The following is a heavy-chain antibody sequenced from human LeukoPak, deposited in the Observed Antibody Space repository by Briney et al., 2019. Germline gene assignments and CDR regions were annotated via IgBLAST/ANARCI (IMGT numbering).Heavy chain of an antibody. J-gene: IGHJ6*02. D-gene: IGHD5-18*01. V-gene: IGHV1-69*04. CDR1: GGTFRNHA. Sequence: SVKVSCKASGGTFRNHAINWVRQAPGQGQEWMGRVMPTLRITAYAEDFQVRVTMTADISTETAYMELRGLRSEDTAVYYCATERYPQTALDRRRYVSLEDAYYYGMDLWGQGTTVTVSS. CDR2: VMPTLRIT. CDR3: ATERYPQTALDRRRYVSLEDAYYYGMDL.